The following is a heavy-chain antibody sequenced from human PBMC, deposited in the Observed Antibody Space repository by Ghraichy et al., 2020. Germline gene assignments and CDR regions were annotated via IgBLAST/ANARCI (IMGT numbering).Heavy chain of an antibody. CDR1: GFTFSDNE. V-gene: IGHV3-48*03. Sequence: LSLTCAASGFTFSDNEMNWVRQAPGKGLEWVAYIAASRDTIYYADSVRGRFTISRAKSSVFLQMDSLRAEDTATYYCARGTFDYSREDHGGAFDYWGQGTQFTVSS. CDR2: IAASRDTI. CDR3: ARGTFDYSREDHGGAFDY. J-gene: IGHJ4*02. D-gene: IGHD6-13*01.